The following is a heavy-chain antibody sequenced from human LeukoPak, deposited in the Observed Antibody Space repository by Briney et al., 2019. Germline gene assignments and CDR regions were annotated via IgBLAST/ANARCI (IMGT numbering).Heavy chain of an antibody. D-gene: IGHD3-9*01. Sequence: PGGPLRLSCAPSGFTFDDYGMSWVRQAPGKGLEWVPGINWNGGSTGYADSVKGRFTISRDNAKNSLYLQMNSLRAEDTALYYXXXGHSEAYXXIXXAXXXXDYWGQGTLVTVSS. J-gene: IGHJ4*02. CDR1: GFTFDDYG. CDR3: XXGHSEAYXXIXXAXXXXDY. V-gene: IGHV3-20*04. CDR2: INWNGGST.